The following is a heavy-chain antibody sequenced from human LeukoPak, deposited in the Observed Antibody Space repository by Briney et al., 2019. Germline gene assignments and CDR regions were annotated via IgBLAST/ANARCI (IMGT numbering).Heavy chain of an antibody. Sequence: SETLSLTCTVSGYSISSGYYWGWIRQPPGKGLEWIGSIYYSGSTYYNPSLKSRVTISVDTSKNQFSLKLSSVTAADTAVYYCARRPYGSGSYYFNWFDPWGQGTLVTVSS. CDR2: IYYSGST. D-gene: IGHD3-10*01. CDR3: ARRPYGSGSYYFNWFDP. CDR1: GYSISSGYY. J-gene: IGHJ5*02. V-gene: IGHV4-38-2*02.